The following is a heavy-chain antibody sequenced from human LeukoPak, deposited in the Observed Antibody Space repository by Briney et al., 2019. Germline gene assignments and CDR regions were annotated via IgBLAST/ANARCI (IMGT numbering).Heavy chain of an antibody. Sequence: GASVKVSCKASGYTFTSYDINWVRQATGQGLEWMGWMNPNSGGTNYAQNFKGRVTMTRDTSISTAYMEVNSLTSDDTAVYYCARDLPKTGYVGALDIWGHGTMVTVSS. D-gene: IGHD5-12*01. CDR2: MNPNSGGT. V-gene: IGHV1-2*02. CDR3: ARDLPKTGYVGALDI. J-gene: IGHJ3*02. CDR1: GYTFTSYD.